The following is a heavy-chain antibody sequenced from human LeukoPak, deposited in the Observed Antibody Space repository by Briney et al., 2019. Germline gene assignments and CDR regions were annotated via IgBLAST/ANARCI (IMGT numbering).Heavy chain of an antibody. CDR2: ISGSGGST. V-gene: IGHV3-23*01. CDR3: AKPQAGYDSSGYYPYYFDY. CDR1: GFTFSSYA. D-gene: IGHD3-22*01. Sequence: PGGSLGLSCAASGFTFSSYAMSWVRQAPGKGLERVSAISGSGGSTYYADSVKGRFTISRDNSKNTLYLQMNSLRAEDTAVYYCAKPQAGYDSSGYYPYYFDYWGQGTLVTVSS. J-gene: IGHJ4*02.